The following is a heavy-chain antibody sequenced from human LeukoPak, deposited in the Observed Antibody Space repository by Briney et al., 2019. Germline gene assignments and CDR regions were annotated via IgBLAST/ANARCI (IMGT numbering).Heavy chain of an antibody. V-gene: IGHV4-59*01. CDR3: ARALDYDYVWGSYRSSNWFDP. Sequence: PSETLSLTCTVSGGSISSYYWSWIRQPPGKGPEWIGYIYYSGSTNYNPSLKSRVTISVDTSKNQFSLKLSSVTAADTAVYYCARALDYDYVWGSYRSSNWFDPWGQGTLVTVSS. CDR1: GGSISSYY. J-gene: IGHJ5*02. D-gene: IGHD3-16*02. CDR2: IYYSGST.